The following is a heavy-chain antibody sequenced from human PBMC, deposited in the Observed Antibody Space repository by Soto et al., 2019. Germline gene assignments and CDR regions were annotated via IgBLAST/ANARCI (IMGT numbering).Heavy chain of an antibody. Sequence: SVKVSCKASGGTFSSYGISWVRQAPGQGLEWMGGIIPIYGSASYSQSFQGRVTITADESTSTAYMELSSLRSDDTAVYYCARVVRGVGVVNFFGWFDPWGQGSLVTVSS. V-gene: IGHV1-69*13. CDR2: IIPIYGSA. CDR1: GGTFSSYG. J-gene: IGHJ5*02. D-gene: IGHD3-3*01. CDR3: ARVVRGVGVVNFFGWFDP.